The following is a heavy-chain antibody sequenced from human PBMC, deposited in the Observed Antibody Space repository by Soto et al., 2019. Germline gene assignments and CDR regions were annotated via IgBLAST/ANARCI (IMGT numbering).Heavy chain of an antibody. Sequence: QVQLVESGGGVVQPGRSLRLSCAASGFTFSSYGMHWVRQAPGKGLEWVAVIWYDGSNKYYADSVKGRFTISRDNSKNTLYLQMNSRRAEDTAVYYGARDSGYSYGLGDYGGQGTLVTVSS. CDR3: ARDSGYSYGLGDY. V-gene: IGHV3-33*01. D-gene: IGHD5-18*01. CDR2: IWYDGSNK. J-gene: IGHJ4*02. CDR1: GFTFSSYG.